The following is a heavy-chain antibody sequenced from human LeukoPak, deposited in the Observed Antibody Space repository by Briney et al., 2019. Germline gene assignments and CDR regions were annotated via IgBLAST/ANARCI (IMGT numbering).Heavy chain of an antibody. D-gene: IGHD1-26*01. CDR1: GGSVSRGGYY. CDR2: TSYSEGT. CDR3: ATADWESFYFDS. V-gene: IGHV4-31*03. Sequence: SETLSLTCTVSGGSVSRGGYYWNWIRQHPGKGLEWIGFTSYSEGTYYNPSLMSRITISVDRSQNQFSLKMRDVTAADTADYFCATADWESFYFDSWGQGALVAVSS. J-gene: IGHJ4*02.